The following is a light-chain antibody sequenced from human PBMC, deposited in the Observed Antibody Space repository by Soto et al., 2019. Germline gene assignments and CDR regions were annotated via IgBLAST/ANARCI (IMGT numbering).Light chain of an antibody. V-gene: IGKV3-20*01. CDR2: GAF. CDR1: QSVSSNY. Sequence: EIVLTQSPGTLSLSPGERATLSCRASQSVSSNYLAWYQQKPGQAPRLLIYGAFSRLTGIPDRFSGSGSGTDFTLTISRREPEDFAVYYCQQYGSAPPVYTFGQGTKLEIK. J-gene: IGKJ2*01. CDR3: QQYGSAPPVYT.